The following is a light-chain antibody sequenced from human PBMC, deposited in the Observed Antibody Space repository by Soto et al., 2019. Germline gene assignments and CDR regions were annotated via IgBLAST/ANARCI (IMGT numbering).Light chain of an antibody. CDR2: SNN. V-gene: IGLV1-44*01. CDR3: TAWDDNLSLVV. J-gene: IGLJ2*01. Sequence: QSALTQPPSASGTPGQRVTISCSGSSSNIGTNSVNWYQQLPETAPKLLIYSNNQRPSGVPDRFSGSKSGTSASLAISGLQSEDVADDYCTAWDDNLSLVVFGGGTKLTVL. CDR1: SSNIGTNS.